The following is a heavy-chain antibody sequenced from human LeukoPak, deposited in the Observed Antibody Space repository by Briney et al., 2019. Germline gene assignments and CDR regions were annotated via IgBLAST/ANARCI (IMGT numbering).Heavy chain of an antibody. CDR3: ARGNVVITNWFDP. V-gene: IGHV1-8*03. CDR2: MNPNSGNT. J-gene: IGHJ5*02. Sequence: ASVKVSCKASGYTFTSYDINWVRQATGQGLEWMGWMNPNSGNTGCAQKFQGRVTITRNTSISTAYMELSSLRSEDTAVYYCARGNVVITNWFDPWGQGTLVTVSS. D-gene: IGHD3-22*01. CDR1: GYTFTSYD.